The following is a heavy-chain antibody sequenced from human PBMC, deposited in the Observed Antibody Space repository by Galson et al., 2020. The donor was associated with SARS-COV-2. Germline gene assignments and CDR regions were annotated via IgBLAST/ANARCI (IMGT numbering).Heavy chain of an antibody. V-gene: IGHV4-34*01. CDR2: INHSGST. D-gene: IGHD4-17*01. CDR1: GGSFSGYY. CDR3: ARGNGDYGSDAFDI. Sequence: SETLSLTCAVYGGSFSGYYWSWIRQPPGKGLEWIGEINHSGSTNYNPSLKSRVTISVDTSKNHFSLKLSSVTAADTAVYYCARGNGDYGSDAFDIWGQGTMVTVSS. J-gene: IGHJ3*02.